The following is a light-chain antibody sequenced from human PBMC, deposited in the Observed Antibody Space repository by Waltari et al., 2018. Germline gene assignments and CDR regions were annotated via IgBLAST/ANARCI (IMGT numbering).Light chain of an antibody. CDR2: WAP. V-gene: IGKV4-1*01. CDR1: QSVLYSSNNKNY. Sequence: DIVMTQSPDSLAVSLGERATIHCKSSQSVLYSSNNKNYLAWYQQKPGQPPKLPIYWAPTRESGVPDRFSGSGSGTDFTLTISSLQAEDVAVYYCQQYYSTPITFGQGTRLEIK. CDR3: QQYYSTPIT. J-gene: IGKJ5*01.